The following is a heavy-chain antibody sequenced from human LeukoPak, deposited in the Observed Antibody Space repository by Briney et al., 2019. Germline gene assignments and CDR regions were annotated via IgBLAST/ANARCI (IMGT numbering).Heavy chain of an antibody. D-gene: IGHD1-26*01. Sequence: GGSLRLSCAVSGFTFSSYWMSWVRQAPGKGLEWVANIKQDGSEKYYVDSVKGRFTISRDNAKNSLYLQMNSLRAEDTAVYYCARGGAATGCFEYWGQGTLVTVSS. CDR3: ARGGAATGCFEY. CDR2: IKQDGSEK. J-gene: IGHJ4*02. V-gene: IGHV3-7*01. CDR1: GFTFSSYW.